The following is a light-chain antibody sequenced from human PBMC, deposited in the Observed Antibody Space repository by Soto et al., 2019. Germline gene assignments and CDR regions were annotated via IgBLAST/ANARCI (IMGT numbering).Light chain of an antibody. CDR2: STN. J-gene: IGLJ2*01. CDR3: VLYMGSGISV. V-gene: IGLV8-61*01. CDR1: SGSVSTTYY. Sequence: QTVVTQEPSCSVSPGGTVTLTCALSSGSVSTTYYPSWYQQTPGQAPRTLIYSTNTRSSGVPDRFSGSILGNKAALTITGAQADDESDYYCVLYMGSGISVFGGGTKVTVL.